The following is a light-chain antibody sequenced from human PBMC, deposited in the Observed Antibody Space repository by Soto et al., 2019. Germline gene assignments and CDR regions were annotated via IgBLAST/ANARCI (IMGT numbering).Light chain of an antibody. V-gene: IGLV2-8*01. CDR2: EIN. Sequence: QPVLTQPPSASGSPGQSVTISCTGTSSDVGAYDYVSWYQQHPGKAPKLMIYEINKRPSGVPDRFSGSKSGNTASLTVSGLQAEDEADYYCSSFAGSNNVPYDFGTGTKLTVL. J-gene: IGLJ1*01. CDR3: SSFAGSNNVPYD. CDR1: SSDVGAYDY.